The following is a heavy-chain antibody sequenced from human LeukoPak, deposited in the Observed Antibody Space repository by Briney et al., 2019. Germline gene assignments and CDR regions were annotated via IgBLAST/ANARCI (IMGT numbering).Heavy chain of an antibody. CDR1: GYTFTGYY. J-gene: IGHJ4*02. CDR3: ARAADYYDSSGYFDY. D-gene: IGHD3-22*01. CDR2: IIPIFGTA. Sequence: SVKVSCKASGYTFTGYYIHWVRQAPGQGLEWMGGIIPIFGTANYAQKFQGRVTITADKSTSTAYMELSSLRSEDTAVYYCARAADYYDSSGYFDYWGQGTLVTVSS. V-gene: IGHV1-69*06.